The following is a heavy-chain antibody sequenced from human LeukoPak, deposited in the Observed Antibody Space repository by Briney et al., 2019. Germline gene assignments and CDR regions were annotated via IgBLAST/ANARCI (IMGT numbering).Heavy chain of an antibody. CDR3: AGQYCSSTSCYEGRVGYYYYYYMDV. CDR2: IIPIFGTA. CDR1: GGTFSSYA. Sequence: SVKVSCKASGGTFSSYAISWVRRAPGQGLEWMGGIIPIFGTANYAQKFQGRVTITADKSTSTAYMELSSLRSEDTAVYYCAGQYCSSTSCYEGRVGYYYYYYMDVWGKGTTVTVSS. V-gene: IGHV1-69*06. J-gene: IGHJ6*03. D-gene: IGHD2-2*01.